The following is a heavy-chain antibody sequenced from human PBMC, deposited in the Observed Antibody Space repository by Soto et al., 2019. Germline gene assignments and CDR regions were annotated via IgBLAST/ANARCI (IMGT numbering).Heavy chain of an antibody. CDR1: GFTFSSYA. D-gene: IGHD2-15*01. Sequence: GGSLRLSCAASGFTFSSYAMSWVRQAPGKGLEWVSAISGSGGSTYYADSVKGRFTISRDNSKNTLYLQMNSLRAEDTAVYYCAEVGGYCSGGSCFRWFDLWGPGTLVTVCS. CDR2: ISGSGGST. J-gene: IGHJ5*02. CDR3: AEVGGYCSGGSCFRWFDL. V-gene: IGHV3-23*01.